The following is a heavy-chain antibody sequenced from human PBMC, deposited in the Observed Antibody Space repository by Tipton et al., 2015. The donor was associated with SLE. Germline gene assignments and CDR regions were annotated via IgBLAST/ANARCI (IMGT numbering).Heavy chain of an antibody. CDR2: IKDRGST. Sequence: TLSLTCAVFGGSFYGGSFSGYYWSWIRQRPGKGLEWIGEIKDRGSTYYNPSLKSRVTISVDTSKNQFSLRLNSVTAADTAVYFCARQPYYESPFDYWGQGTLVTVSS. CDR3: ARQPYYESPFDY. V-gene: IGHV4-34*01. D-gene: IGHD3-22*01. J-gene: IGHJ4*02. CDR1: GGSFSGYY.